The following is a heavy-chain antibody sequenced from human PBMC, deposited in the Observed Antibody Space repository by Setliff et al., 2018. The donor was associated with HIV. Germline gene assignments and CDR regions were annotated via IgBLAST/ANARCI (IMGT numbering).Heavy chain of an antibody. CDR1: GFTFSSYA. Sequence: LRLSCAASGFTFSSYAMSWVRQAPGKGLEWVSAISGSGGSTYYADSVKGRFTISRDNFKNTLYLQMNSLRAEDTTVYYCARDRGVVTPVDWYFDLWGRGTLVTVSS. D-gene: IGHD2-21*02. CDR2: ISGSGGST. V-gene: IGHV3-23*01. J-gene: IGHJ2*01. CDR3: ARDRGVVTPVDWYFDL.